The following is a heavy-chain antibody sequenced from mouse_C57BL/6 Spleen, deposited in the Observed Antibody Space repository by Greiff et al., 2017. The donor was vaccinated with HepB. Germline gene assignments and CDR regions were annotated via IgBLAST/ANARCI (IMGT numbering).Heavy chain of an antibody. J-gene: IGHJ1*03. Sequence: EVQGVESGEGLVKPGGSLKLSCAASGFTFSSYAMSWVRQTPEKRLEWVAYISSGGDYIYYADTVKGRFTISRDNARNTLYLQMSSLKSEDTAMYYCTRIITTVVARYFDVWGTGTTVTVSS. V-gene: IGHV5-9-1*02. CDR3: TRIITTVVARYFDV. CDR1: GFTFSSYA. D-gene: IGHD1-1*01. CDR2: ISSGGDYI.